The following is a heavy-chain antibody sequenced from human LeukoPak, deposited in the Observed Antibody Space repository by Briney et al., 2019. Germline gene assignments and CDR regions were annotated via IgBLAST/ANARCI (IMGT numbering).Heavy chain of an antibody. CDR2: IKSDGSNT. D-gene: IGHD4-23*01. V-gene: IGHV3-74*01. Sequence: PGGSLRLSCAASGFTFSSYWMHWVRQAPGKGLVWVSRIKSDGSNTNYADSVKGRFTISRDNAKNTLYLQMNSLRAEDTAVYYCTRVGDYGGNWAWYFDLWGRGTLVTVSS. CDR3: TRVGDYGGNWAWYFDL. J-gene: IGHJ2*01. CDR1: GFTFSSYW.